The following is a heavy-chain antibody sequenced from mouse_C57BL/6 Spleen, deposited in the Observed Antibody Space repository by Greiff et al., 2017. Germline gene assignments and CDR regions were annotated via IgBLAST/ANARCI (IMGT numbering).Heavy chain of an antibody. V-gene: IGHV1-75*01. Sequence: VQLQESGPELVKPGASVKISCKASGYTFTDYYINWVKQRPGQGLEWIGWIFPGSGSTYYNEKFKGKATLTVDKSSSTAYMLLRSLTSEDSAVYFCARSYYDYDAGYYFDYWGQGTTLTVSS. CDR1: GYTFTDYY. D-gene: IGHD2-4*01. J-gene: IGHJ2*01. CDR3: ARSYYDYDAGYYFDY. CDR2: IFPGSGST.